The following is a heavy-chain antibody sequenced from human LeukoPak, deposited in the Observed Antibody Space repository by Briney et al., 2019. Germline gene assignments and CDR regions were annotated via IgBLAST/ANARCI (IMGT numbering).Heavy chain of an antibody. Sequence: GASVKVSCKASGGTFSSYAISWVRQAPGQGPEWMGGIIPIFGTANYAQKFQGRVTITADESTSTAYMELSSLRSEDTAVYYCAASNGMVRGVIDYWGQGTLVTVSS. CDR2: IIPIFGTA. CDR3: AASNGMVRGVIDY. V-gene: IGHV1-69*13. CDR1: GGTFSSYA. J-gene: IGHJ4*02. D-gene: IGHD3-10*01.